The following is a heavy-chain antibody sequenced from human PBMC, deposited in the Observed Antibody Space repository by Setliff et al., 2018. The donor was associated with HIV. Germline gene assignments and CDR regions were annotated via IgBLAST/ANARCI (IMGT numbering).Heavy chain of an antibody. J-gene: IGHJ4*02. CDR2: MDYRGTT. V-gene: IGHV4-39*01. D-gene: IGHD3-10*01. CDR3: ARQGLTMNRGVPAPILYYFDY. CDR1: GGSIVSSSYY. Sequence: SETLSLTCTASGGSIVSSSYYWGWIRQPPGKGLEWIGTMDYRGTTYNNPSLKSRVTFSADTSKNQFSLNLNSVTATDTAVYYCARQGLTMNRGVPAPILYYFDYWGPGILVTVSS.